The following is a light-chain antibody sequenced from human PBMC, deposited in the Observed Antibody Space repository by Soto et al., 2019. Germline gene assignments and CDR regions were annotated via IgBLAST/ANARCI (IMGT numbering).Light chain of an antibody. CDR3: QQYGSSPQT. CDR1: QSVSSSY. J-gene: IGKJ1*01. V-gene: IGKV3-20*01. Sequence: IWLSQSPGTLSLSPEEKATLSCRASQSVSSSYLAWYQQKPGQAPRLLIYGASSRATGIPGRFSGSGSGTDFTLTISRLEPEDFAVYYCQQYGSSPQTFGQGTKVDIK. CDR2: GAS.